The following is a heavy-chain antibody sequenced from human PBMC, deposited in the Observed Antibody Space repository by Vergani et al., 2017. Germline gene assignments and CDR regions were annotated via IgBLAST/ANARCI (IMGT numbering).Heavy chain of an antibody. V-gene: IGHV3-23*01. J-gene: IGHJ5*02. CDR2: ISGSGGST. CDR1: GFTFSSYA. CDR3: ARDLRLLYNRFDP. D-gene: IGHD1-14*01. Sequence: EVQLLESGGGLVQPGGSLRLSCAASGFTFSSYAMSWVRQAPGKGLEWVSAISGSGGSTYYADSVKGRFTISRDISKSTMYLQMNSLRDEDTGVYYCARDLRLLYNRFDPWGQGTLVTVSS.